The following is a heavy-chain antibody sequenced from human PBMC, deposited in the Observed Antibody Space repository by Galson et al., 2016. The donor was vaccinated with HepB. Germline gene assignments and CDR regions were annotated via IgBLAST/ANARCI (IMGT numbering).Heavy chain of an antibody. CDR2: INVFNGHT. CDR3: ARSLVPSFGMDV. CDR1: GYPFTSFG. Sequence: SVKVSCKASGYPFTSFGISWVRRAPGQGLEWMGWINVFNGHTNYAQKLQGRVTMTTDTSTSTSYMELRSLRSDDTAVYYCARSLVPSFGMDVWGKGTTVTVSS. D-gene: IGHD2-8*02. V-gene: IGHV1-18*01. J-gene: IGHJ6*04.